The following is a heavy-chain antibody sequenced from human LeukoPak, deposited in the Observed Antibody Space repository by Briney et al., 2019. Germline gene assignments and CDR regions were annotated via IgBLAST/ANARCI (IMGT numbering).Heavy chain of an antibody. J-gene: IGHJ3*02. CDR1: GYSFTSYW. V-gene: IGHV5-51*01. D-gene: IGHD3-22*01. CDR2: IYPGDSDT. CDR3: ARRDSSGYYSGDAFDI. Sequence: GEFLKISCKGSGYSFTSYWIGWVRQMPRKGLEWMGIIYPGDSDTRYGPSFQGQVTISADKSISTAYLQWSSLKASDTAMYYCARRDSSGYYSGDAFDIWGQGTMVTVSS.